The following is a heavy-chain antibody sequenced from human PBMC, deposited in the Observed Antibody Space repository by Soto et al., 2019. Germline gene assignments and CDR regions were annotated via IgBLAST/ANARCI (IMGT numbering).Heavy chain of an antibody. D-gene: IGHD1-26*01. Sequence: ASVKVSCKASGGTFSSYAISWVRQAPGQGLEWMGGIIPIFGTANYAQKFQGRVTITADESTSTAYMELSSLRSDDTAVYYCASERSRWDDAFDIWGQGTMVTVSS. V-gene: IGHV1-69*13. CDR2: IIPIFGTA. CDR1: GGTFSSYA. J-gene: IGHJ3*02. CDR3: ASERSRWDDAFDI.